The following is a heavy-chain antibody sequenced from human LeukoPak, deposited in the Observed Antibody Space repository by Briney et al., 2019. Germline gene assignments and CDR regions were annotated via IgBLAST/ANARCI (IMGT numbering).Heavy chain of an antibody. CDR1: GYSISSGYY. J-gene: IGHJ5*02. D-gene: IGHD2-2*01. Sequence: AETLSLTCAVSGYSISSGYYWGWIRQPPGKGLEWIGSIYHSGSTYYNPSLKSRVTISVDTSKNQFSLKLSSVTAADTAVYYCARHLVPARSNWFDPWGQGTLVTVSS. CDR2: IYHSGST. V-gene: IGHV4-38-2*01. CDR3: ARHLVPARSNWFDP.